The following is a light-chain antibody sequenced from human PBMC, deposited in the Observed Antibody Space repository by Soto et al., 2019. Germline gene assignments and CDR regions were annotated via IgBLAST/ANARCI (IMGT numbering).Light chain of an antibody. J-gene: IGLJ2*01. CDR3: AAWDDSLSGRGV. CDR2: RNN. CDR1: SSNIGSNH. Sequence: QSVLTQPPSASGTPGQRVTISCSGSSSNIGSNHVYWYQQLPGTAPKLLIYRNNQRPSGVPDRFSGSKSGTSASLAISGLRSEDEADDYCAAWDDSLSGRGVFGGGTKLTVL. V-gene: IGLV1-47*01.